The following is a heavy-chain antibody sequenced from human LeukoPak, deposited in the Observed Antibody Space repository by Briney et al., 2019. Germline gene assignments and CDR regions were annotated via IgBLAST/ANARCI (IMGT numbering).Heavy chain of an antibody. D-gene: IGHD6-19*01. CDR3: ARDYSSGWPNFDY. Sequence: SVKVSCKASGGTFSSYAISWVRQAPGQGLEWMGGIIPIFGTANYAQKFQGRVTMTTDTSTTTAYMELRSLRSDDTAVYYCARDYSSGWPNFDYWGQGTLVTVSS. V-gene: IGHV1-69*05. J-gene: IGHJ4*02. CDR2: IIPIFGTA. CDR1: GGTFSSYA.